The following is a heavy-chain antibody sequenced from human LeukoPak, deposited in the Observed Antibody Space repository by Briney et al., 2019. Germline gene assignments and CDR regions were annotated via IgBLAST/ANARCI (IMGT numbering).Heavy chain of an antibody. J-gene: IGHJ4*02. Sequence: GGSLRLSCAASGFTFSSYSMNWVRQAPGKGLEWVSSISSSSSYIYYADSVKGRFTISRDNAKNSLYLQMNSLRAEDTAVYYCAKLGRKGSTTQGVDYWGQGTLVTVSS. CDR2: ISSSSSYI. V-gene: IGHV3-21*01. D-gene: IGHD2-2*01. CDR1: GFTFSSYS. CDR3: AKLGRKGSTTQGVDY.